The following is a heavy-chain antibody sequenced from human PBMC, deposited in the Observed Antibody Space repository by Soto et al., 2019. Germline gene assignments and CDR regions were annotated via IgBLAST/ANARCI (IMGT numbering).Heavy chain of an antibody. Sequence: PGGSLRLSCAASGFTFTNAWLSWVRQAPGKGLEWVGRIRSKSDGETIDYAASVRGRFIISRDDSKSTLYLQMNGLKTEDADVYYCSTDQLEVAGTPYYFDNWGQGALVTVSS. J-gene: IGHJ4*02. V-gene: IGHV3-15*01. D-gene: IGHD6-19*01. CDR2: IRSKSDGETI. CDR3: STDQLEVAGTPYYFDN. CDR1: GFTFTNAW.